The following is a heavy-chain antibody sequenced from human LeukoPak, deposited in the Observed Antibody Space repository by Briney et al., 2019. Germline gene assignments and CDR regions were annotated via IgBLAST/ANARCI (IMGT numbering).Heavy chain of an antibody. CDR2: ISASGGST. V-gene: IGHV3-23*01. Sequence: PGGSLRLSCAASGFTLSSYAMSWVRQAPGKGLEWVSSISASGGSTNYADSVKGRFTISRDNSKNTLYLQMNSLRADDTAVYYCAKARGGCSGGTCRAFDYWGQGTLVTVSS. CDR3: AKARGGCSGGTCRAFDY. CDR1: GFTLSSYA. D-gene: IGHD2-15*01. J-gene: IGHJ4*02.